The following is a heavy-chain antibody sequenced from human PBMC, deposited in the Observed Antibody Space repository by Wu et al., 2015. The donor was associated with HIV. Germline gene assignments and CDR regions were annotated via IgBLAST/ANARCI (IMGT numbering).Heavy chain of an antibody. V-gene: IGHV1-69*15. D-gene: IGHD2/OR15-2a*01. J-gene: IGHJ6*02. CDR2: ITPLFGRP. Sequence: QVHLVQSGAEVKKPRSSVKVSCKASGDTFSTSTFTWVRQTPGQGLEWMGRITPLFGRPKYAQRFQGTVTITADESTSTAYMELSSLKSEDTAIYYYAKTNRIVTDGIDFYHFYGMDVWGQGTTITVS. CDR3: AKTNRIVTDGIDFYHFYGMDV. CDR1: GDTFSTST.